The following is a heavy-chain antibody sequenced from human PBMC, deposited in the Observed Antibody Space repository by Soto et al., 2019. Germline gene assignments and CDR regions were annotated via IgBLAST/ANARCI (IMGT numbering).Heavy chain of an antibody. CDR3: ANHGGFDF. J-gene: IGHJ3*01. CDR2: ISIRCDYR. V-gene: IGHV3-23*01. CDR1: GFTFSSSG. D-gene: IGHD4-17*01. Sequence: EGQLLQSGGGLVQPGESLRLSCAASGFTFSSSGMSWVRQAPGKGLEWVSSISIRCDYRYYADSVKGRFTISKDNSKNTLYLQMSSLTAEDTALYYCANHGGFDFWGQGTMVAVSS.